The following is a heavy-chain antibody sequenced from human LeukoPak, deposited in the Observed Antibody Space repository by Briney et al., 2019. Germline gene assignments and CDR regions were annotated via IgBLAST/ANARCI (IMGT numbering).Heavy chain of an antibody. CDR3: AKDRGFGELFGYFDY. V-gene: IGHV3-30*18. CDR2: ISYDGSNK. CDR1: GFTFSSYG. Sequence: QPGGSLRLSCAASGFTFSSYGMHWVRQAPGKGLEWVAVISYDGSNKYYADSVKGRFTISRDNSKNTLYLQMNSLRAEDTAVYYCAKDRGFGELFGYFDYWGQGTLVTVSS. J-gene: IGHJ4*02. D-gene: IGHD3-10*01.